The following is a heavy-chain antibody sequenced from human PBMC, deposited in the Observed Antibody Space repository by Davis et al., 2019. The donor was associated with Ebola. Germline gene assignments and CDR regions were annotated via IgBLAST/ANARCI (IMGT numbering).Heavy chain of an antibody. Sequence: PSETLSLTCAVYGGSFSGYYWSWIRQPPGKGMEWIGEINHSGSTNYNPSLKSRVTISVDTSKNQFSLKLSSVTAADTAVYYCARGLARGAVAVYWGQGTLVTVSS. J-gene: IGHJ4*02. D-gene: IGHD6-19*01. CDR1: GGSFSGYY. CDR2: INHSGST. V-gene: IGHV4-34*01. CDR3: ARGLARGAVAVY.